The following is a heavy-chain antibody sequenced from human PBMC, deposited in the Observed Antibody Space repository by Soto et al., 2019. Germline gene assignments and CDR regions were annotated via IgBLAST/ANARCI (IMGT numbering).Heavy chain of an antibody. CDR1: GFTFNSYA. CDR3: ARPYGSSGYYYVNY. CDR2: ISGSGGST. D-gene: IGHD3-22*01. Sequence: HPGGSLRLSCAASGFTFNSYAMSWVRQAPGKGLEWVSVISGSGGSTYYAESVKGRFTISRDNSKNTLYLQMNSLRVEDTAVYYCARPYGSSGYYYVNYWGQGTLVTVYS. V-gene: IGHV3-23*01. J-gene: IGHJ4*02.